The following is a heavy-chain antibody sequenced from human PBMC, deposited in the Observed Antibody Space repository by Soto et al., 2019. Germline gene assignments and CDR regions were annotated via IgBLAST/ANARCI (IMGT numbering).Heavy chain of an antibody. V-gene: IGHV1-69*06. CDR1: GGTFGNSA. D-gene: IGHD3-10*01. CDR2: IIPSFATG. Sequence: ASVKVSCKASGGTFGNSAISWVRQAPGQGLEWMGGIIPSFATGNSAPEFQGRLTITADKSTTTAYMELSSLRSEDTAVYYCARSYYGSXXXXFYGMDVXGXGTTVTVSS. J-gene: IGHJ6*04. CDR3: ARSYYGSXXXXFYGMDV.